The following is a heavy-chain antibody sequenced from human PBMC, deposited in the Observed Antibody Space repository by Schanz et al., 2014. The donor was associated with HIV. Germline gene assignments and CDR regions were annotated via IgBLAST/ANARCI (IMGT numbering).Heavy chain of an antibody. J-gene: IGHJ2*01. CDR1: GGSMSSNTYY. CDR2: ISHSGSS. V-gene: IGHV4-31*03. CDR3: VRGIASTGGDYWHFDL. Sequence: QVQLQESGPGLVKPSETLSLTCNVSGGSMSSNTYYWNWIRQRPEKSLEWIGYISHSGSSFYSPSLKSRVDMSLGTSNEGFSLKLSSVTAADTAVYYCVRGIASTGGDYWHFDLWGRGTLVTVTS. D-gene: IGHD7-27*01.